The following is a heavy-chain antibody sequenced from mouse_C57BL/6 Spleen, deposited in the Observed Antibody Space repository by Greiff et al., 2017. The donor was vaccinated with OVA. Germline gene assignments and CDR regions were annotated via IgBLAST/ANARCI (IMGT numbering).Heavy chain of an antibody. V-gene: IGHV14-1*01. Sequence: VQLQQSGAELVRPGASVKLSCTASGFNITDYYMHWVKQRPEQGLEWIGRIDPEDGDTEYAPKFKGKATMTADTSSNTAYLQLRSLTSEDTAVYYCTTGGSSLYAMDDWGQGTSVTVSS. CDR2: IDPEDGDT. D-gene: IGHD1-1*01. CDR1: GFNITDYY. J-gene: IGHJ4*01. CDR3: TTGGSSLYAMDD.